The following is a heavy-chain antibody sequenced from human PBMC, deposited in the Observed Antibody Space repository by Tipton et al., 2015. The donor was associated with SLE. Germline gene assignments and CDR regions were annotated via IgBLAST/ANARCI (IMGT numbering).Heavy chain of an antibody. D-gene: IGHD2-2*01. CDR1: GGSIRRYY. J-gene: IGHJ4*02. CDR2: ISDTGNT. Sequence: TLSLTCIVSGGSIRRYYWSWIRQPPGKGLEWIGYISDTGNTKYNPSLKSRVTISVDTSKNQFSLKLKSVTAADSAVYYCAREWYCSGASCYAPDYWGQGTLVTVSS. V-gene: IGHV4-59*01. CDR3: AREWYCSGASCYAPDY.